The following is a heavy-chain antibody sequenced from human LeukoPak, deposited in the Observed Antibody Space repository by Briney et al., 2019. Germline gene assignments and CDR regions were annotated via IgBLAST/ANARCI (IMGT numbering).Heavy chain of an antibody. CDR1: GGSISSYY. Sequence: SETLSLTCTVSGGSISSYYWSWIRQPAGKGLEWIGRIYTSGSTNYNPSLKSRVTMSVDTSKNQFSLRLSSVTAADTAVYYCARDYCSSTSCPGSAFDIWGQGTMVTVSS. CDR2: IYTSGST. V-gene: IGHV4-4*07. CDR3: ARDYCSSTSCPGSAFDI. D-gene: IGHD2-2*01. J-gene: IGHJ3*02.